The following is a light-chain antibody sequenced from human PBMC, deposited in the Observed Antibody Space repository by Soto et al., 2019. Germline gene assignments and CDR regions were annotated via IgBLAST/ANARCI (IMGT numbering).Light chain of an antibody. CDR2: AAS. V-gene: IGKV1-39*01. CDR1: QSISSY. Sequence: DLQMTQSPSSLSASVGDRVTITCRASQSISSYLNWYQQKPGKAPKLLIYAASSLQSGVPSRFSGSGSGTEFTLTISSLQPEDFATYYCQQSYSTPQAFGPGTKVYIK. CDR3: QQSYSTPQA. J-gene: IGKJ3*01.